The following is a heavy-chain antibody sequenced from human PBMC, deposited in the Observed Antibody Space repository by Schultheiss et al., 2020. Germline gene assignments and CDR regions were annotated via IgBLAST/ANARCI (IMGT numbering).Heavy chain of an antibody. D-gene: IGHD3-22*01. J-gene: IGHJ5*02. CDR3: AREKTYYYDSSGYRVPEPNWFDP. V-gene: IGHV4-31*03. Sequence: SRPLSLTCTVSGGSISSGGYYWSWIRQNPGKGLEWIGYIYYSGSTYYNPSLKSRVTISVDTSKNQFSLKLSSVTAADTAVYYCAREKTYYYDSSGYRVPEPNWFDPWRQGTLVTVSS. CDR2: IYYSGST. CDR1: GGSISSGGYY.